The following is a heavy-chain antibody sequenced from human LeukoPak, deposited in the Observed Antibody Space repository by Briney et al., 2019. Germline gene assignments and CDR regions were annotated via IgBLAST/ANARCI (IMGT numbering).Heavy chain of an antibody. CDR3: ARSPPLRRYFDC. CDR2: ISSSSSYI. CDR1: GFTFSSHS. J-gene: IGHJ4*02. V-gene: IGHV3-21*01. D-gene: IGHD3-9*01. Sequence: PGGSLRLSCAASGFTFSSHSMNWVRQAPGKGLEWVSSISSSSSYIYYADSVKGRFTISRDNAKNSLYLQMNSLRAEDTAVYYCARSPPLRRYFDCWGQGTLVTVSS.